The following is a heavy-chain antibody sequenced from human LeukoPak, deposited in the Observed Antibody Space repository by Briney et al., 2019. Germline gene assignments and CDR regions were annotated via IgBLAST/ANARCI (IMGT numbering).Heavy chain of an antibody. V-gene: IGHV3-33*01. D-gene: IGHD1-26*01. J-gene: IGHJ4*02. CDR3: ARDRHSGRFYTIDY. CDR2: MWFDGSNQ. Sequence: GGSLRLSCAASGFTFSSYAMHWVRQAPGKGQEWVAVMWFDGSNQYQTDSVKGRFTISRDNSKNTLYLQMSSLRADDTAVYYCARDRHSGRFYTIDYWGQGTLVTVSS. CDR1: GFTFSSYA.